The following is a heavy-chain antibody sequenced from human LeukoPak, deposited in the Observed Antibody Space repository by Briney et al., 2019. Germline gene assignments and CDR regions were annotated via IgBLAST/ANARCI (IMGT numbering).Heavy chain of an antibody. V-gene: IGHV4-59*08. Sequence: PSETLSLTCTVSGGTISSYYWNWIRQPPGKGLEWIGYIHESGSTKYNPSLKSRVTISVETSKNQFSLKLSSVTAADTAVYYCARWYYSGCAFDYWGQGTLVTGSS. J-gene: IGHJ4*02. D-gene: IGHD6-19*01. CDR2: IHESGST. CDR1: GGTISSYY. CDR3: ARWYYSGCAFDY.